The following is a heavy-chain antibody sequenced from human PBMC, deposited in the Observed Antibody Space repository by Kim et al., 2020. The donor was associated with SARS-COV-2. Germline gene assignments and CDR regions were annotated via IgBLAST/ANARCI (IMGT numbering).Heavy chain of an antibody. J-gene: IGHJ4*02. CDR3: ARLSDVDTAMVRGGFDY. D-gene: IGHD5-18*01. CDR1: GYSFTSYW. V-gene: IGHV5-51*01. CDR2: IYPGDSDT. Sequence: GESLKISCKGSGYSFTSYWIGWVRQMPGKGLEWMGIIYPGDSDTRYSPSFQGQVTISADKSISTAYLQWSSLKASDTAMYYCARLSDVDTAMVRGGFDYWGQGTLVTVSS.